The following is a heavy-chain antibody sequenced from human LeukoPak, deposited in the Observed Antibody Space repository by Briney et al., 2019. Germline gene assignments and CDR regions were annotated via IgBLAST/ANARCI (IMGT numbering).Heavy chain of an antibody. CDR2: ISYSGST. CDR3: AKVGVAARRFGYYLDY. J-gene: IGHJ4*02. Sequence: SQTLSLTCTVSGGSISSYYWSWIRQPPGKGLEWIAYISYSGSTNYNPSLKSRITISVDTSKNQFSLKLTSVTAADTAVYYCAKVGVAARRFGYYLDYWGQGTLVTVSS. CDR1: GGSISSYY. V-gene: IGHV4-59*01. D-gene: IGHD6-6*01.